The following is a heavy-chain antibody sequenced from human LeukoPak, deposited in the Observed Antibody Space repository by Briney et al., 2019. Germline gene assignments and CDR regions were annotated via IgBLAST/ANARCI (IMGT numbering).Heavy chain of an antibody. J-gene: IGHJ6*03. CDR1: GFTFSEHY. CDR3: ARVIATRPHYHYYMTS. Sequence: PGGSLRLSCAASGFTFSEHYMSWIRQAPGKGLEWVSYISNSGRTIYYADSVKGRFTISRGNAENSLYLQMNSLRAEDTAVYYCARVIATRPHYHYYMTSGAKGPRSPSP. V-gene: IGHV3-11*04. D-gene: IGHD6-6*01. CDR2: ISNSGRTI.